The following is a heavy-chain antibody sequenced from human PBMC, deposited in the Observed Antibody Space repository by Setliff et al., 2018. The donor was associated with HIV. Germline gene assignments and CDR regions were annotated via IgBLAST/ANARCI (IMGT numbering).Heavy chain of an antibody. CDR2: IRSKAYGGTT. V-gene: IGHV3-49*04. J-gene: IGHJ6*03. Sequence: GGSLRLSWTASGLTFGDYAMGWVRQAPGKGLEWVGFIRSKAYGGTTEYAASVEGRFTISRVDSKSIAYLQMKSLKTEDTAVYFCTRRRRGYCTSTSCLYYYYMDVWGKGTTVTVSS. CDR1: GLTFGDYA. CDR3: TRRRRGYCTSTSCLYYYYMDV. D-gene: IGHD2-2*01.